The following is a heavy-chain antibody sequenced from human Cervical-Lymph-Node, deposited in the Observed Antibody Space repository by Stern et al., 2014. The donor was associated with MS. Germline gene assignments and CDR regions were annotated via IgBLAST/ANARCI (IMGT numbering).Heavy chain of an antibody. CDR2: IRPLFGTT. J-gene: IGHJ4*02. CDR1: AGPFSSIE. V-gene: IGHV1-69*01. Sequence: QLVQSGTEAKQPGSSMKVSCKASAGPFSSIEISSVRHAPGQGLESLGWIRPLFGTTNYAQQYQGRVTLVADESTNTVNMELSRLRSEDTAVYYCVRDQGGIAASWGQGTLVTVSS. CDR3: VRDQGGIAAS. D-gene: IGHD6-13*01.